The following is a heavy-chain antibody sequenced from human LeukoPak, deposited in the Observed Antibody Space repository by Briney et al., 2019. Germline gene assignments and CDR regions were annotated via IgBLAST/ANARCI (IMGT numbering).Heavy chain of an antibody. J-gene: IGHJ4*02. Sequence: GESLKISCKAAGYTFTSYWIVWVRQMPGKGPEWMGMIFPGDSDTKYSPSFEGQITISADKSISSAYLQWSSLKASGTAIYYCARLRDNWEDYWGQGTLVTVSP. D-gene: IGHD1-20*01. CDR3: ARLRDNWEDY. CDR2: IFPGDSDT. V-gene: IGHV5-51*01. CDR1: GYTFTSYW.